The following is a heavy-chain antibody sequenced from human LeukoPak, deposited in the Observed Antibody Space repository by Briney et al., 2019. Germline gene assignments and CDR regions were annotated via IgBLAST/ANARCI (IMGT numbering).Heavy chain of an antibody. Sequence: GGSLRLSCAASGFTFSSYGMNWVRQAPGKGLEWVSCISSSSGTIYYADSVRGRFTISRDNAKNSLYLQMNSLRDEDTAVYYCARASLYCSGGTCYEVWFDPWGQGTLVTVSS. D-gene: IGHD2-15*01. CDR3: ARASLYCSGGTCYEVWFDP. CDR2: ISSSSGTI. CDR1: GFTFSSYG. J-gene: IGHJ5*02. V-gene: IGHV3-48*02.